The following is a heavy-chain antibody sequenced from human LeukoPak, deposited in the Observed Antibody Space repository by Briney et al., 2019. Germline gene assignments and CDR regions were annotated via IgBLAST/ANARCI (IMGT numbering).Heavy chain of an antibody. V-gene: IGHV1-69*05. Sequence: AASVKVSCKVSGGSFRSSTFAWVRQAPGRGLEWMGGIIPIFGTANYALEFQGRATITTDESTSTVYMELGSLISEDTAMYYCARGPLHVALSSGYLKWLDPWGQGSLVTVSS. CDR3: ARGPLHVALSSGYLKWLDP. CDR2: IIPIFGTA. D-gene: IGHD5-12*01. CDR1: GGSFRSST. J-gene: IGHJ5*02.